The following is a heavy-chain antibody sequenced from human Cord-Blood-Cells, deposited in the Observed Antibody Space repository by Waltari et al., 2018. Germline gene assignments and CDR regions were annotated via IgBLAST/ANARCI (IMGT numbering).Heavy chain of an antibody. CDR2: ISSSSSTI. CDR3: ARDNEDSSSFDY. J-gene: IGHJ4*02. CDR1: GFTFSSYS. D-gene: IGHD6-6*01. Sequence: EVQLVESGGGLVQPGGSLRLSCAASGFTFSSYSMNWVCQAPGKGLEWVSYISSSSSTIYYADSVKGRFTIARDNAKNSLYLQMNSLRDEDTAVYYCARDNEDSSSFDYWGQGTRVTVSS. V-gene: IGHV3-48*02.